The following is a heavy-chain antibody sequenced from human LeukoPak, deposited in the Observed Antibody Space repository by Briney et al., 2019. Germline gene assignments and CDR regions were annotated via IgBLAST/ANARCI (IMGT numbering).Heavy chain of an antibody. V-gene: IGHV3-48*01. CDR2: ISSSSSTI. Sequence: GGSLRLSCAASGFTFSSYSINWVRQAPGKGLEWVSYISSSSSTIYYADSVKGRFTISRDNAKNSLYLQMNSLRAEDTAVYYCARDRCSGGSCYFEYFQHWGPGNLVTVSS. CDR3: ARDRCSGGSCYFEYFQH. J-gene: IGHJ1*01. CDR1: GFTFSSYS. D-gene: IGHD2-15*01.